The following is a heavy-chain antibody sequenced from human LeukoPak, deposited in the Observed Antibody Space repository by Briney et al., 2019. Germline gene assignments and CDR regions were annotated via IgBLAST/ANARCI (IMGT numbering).Heavy chain of an antibody. J-gene: IGHJ4*02. D-gene: IGHD3-16*01. CDR3: ARDKVGGPTKFDY. Sequence: GGSLRLSCAASGFIFTSYSMNWVRQAPGKGLEWVSSISSSRNYIYYADSVKGRFTISRDNAKNYLYLQMNSLRAEDTAVYYCARDKVGGPTKFDYWGQGTLVTVSS. V-gene: IGHV3-21*03. CDR1: GFIFTSYS. CDR2: ISSSRNYI.